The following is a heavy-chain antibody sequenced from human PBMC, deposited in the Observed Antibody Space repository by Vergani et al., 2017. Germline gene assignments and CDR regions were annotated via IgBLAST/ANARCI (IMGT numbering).Heavy chain of an antibody. CDR1: GGSFSGYY. CDR2: INHSGST. Sequence: QVQLQQWGAGLLKPSETLSLTCAVYGGSFSGYYWSWIHQPPGKGLEWIGEINHSGSTNYNPSLKSRVTISVDTSKNQFSLKLSSVTAADTAVYYCARGRGYYDYIWGSYREGYFDYWGQGTLVTVSS. V-gene: IGHV4-34*01. J-gene: IGHJ4*02. D-gene: IGHD3-16*02. CDR3: ARGRGYYDYIWGSYREGYFDY.